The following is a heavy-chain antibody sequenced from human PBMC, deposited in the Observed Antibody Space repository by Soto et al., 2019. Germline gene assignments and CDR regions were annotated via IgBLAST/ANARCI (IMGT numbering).Heavy chain of an antibody. CDR2: ISGSSDNI. Sequence: GGSLRLSCAASGFTFSDYFMSWIRQAPGKGLEWVSFISGSSDNIKYADSVKGRFTISRDNAKNSLYLQMNSLRAEDTAVYYCVRDSARIVVVPRVDGNNWLDPWGQGTLVTVSS. CDR3: VRDSARIVVVPRVDGNNWLDP. J-gene: IGHJ5*02. V-gene: IGHV3-11*06. D-gene: IGHD2-2*01. CDR1: GFTFSDYF.